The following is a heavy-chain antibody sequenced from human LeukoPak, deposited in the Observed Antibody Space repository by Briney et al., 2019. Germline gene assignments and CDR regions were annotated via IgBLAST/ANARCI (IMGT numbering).Heavy chain of an antibody. J-gene: IGHJ4*02. Sequence: GGSLRLSCSASGFSFSIFSMHWVRQAPGKGLEYVSAISNNGDHTNYADSVKGRFTISRANSKNTLYLQMSSLRAEDTAVYYCVKATVTSSYFDYFDSWGQGTRVTVSS. CDR2: ISNNGDHT. D-gene: IGHD4-17*01. CDR1: GFSFSIFS. V-gene: IGHV3-64D*09. CDR3: VKATVTSSYFDYFDS.